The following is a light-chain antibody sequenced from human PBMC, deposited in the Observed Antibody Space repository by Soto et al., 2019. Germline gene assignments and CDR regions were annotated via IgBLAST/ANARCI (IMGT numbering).Light chain of an antibody. CDR1: SSDVGGYNY. CDR2: DVS. Sequence: QSALTQPRSVSGSPGQSVTISCTGTSSDVGGYNYVSWYQQPPGKAPKLMIYDVSKRPSGVPDRFSGSKSGNTASLTISGLQAEDDADYYCCSYAGSYSYVFGTGTKVTVL. J-gene: IGLJ1*01. CDR3: CSYAGSYSYV. V-gene: IGLV2-11*01.